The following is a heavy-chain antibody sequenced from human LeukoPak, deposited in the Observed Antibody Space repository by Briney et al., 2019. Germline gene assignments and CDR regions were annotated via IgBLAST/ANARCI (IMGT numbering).Heavy chain of an antibody. CDR3: AKDRNYYDSSGDRLAAFDI. V-gene: IGHV3-23*01. J-gene: IGHJ3*02. Sequence: GGSLRLSCAASGFTFSSYAMSWVRQAPGKGLEWVSAISGSGGSTYYADSVKGRFTISRDNSKNTLYLQMNSLRAEDTAVYYCAKDRNYYDSSGDRLAAFDIWGQGTMVTVS. CDR1: GFTFSSYA. D-gene: IGHD3-22*01. CDR2: ISGSGGST.